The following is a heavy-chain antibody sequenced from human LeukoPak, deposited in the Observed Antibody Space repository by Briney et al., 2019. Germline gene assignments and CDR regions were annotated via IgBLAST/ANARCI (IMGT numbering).Heavy chain of an antibody. Sequence: ASGTVACKAAGYTFTSYGISWVRQAHGQGIEWMGWMSGYNGNTKYAKKVQGRVTMTRDTSTSTAYIELRSLRSDDTALYYCAREAPFGSGSPSFDYWGQGTLVTVSS. CDR2: MSGYNGNT. CDR3: AREAPFGSGSPSFDY. J-gene: IGHJ4*02. D-gene: IGHD3-10*01. CDR1: GYTFTSYG. V-gene: IGHV1-18*01.